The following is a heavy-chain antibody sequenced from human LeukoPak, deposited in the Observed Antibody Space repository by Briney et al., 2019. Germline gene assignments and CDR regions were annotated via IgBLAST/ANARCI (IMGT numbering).Heavy chain of an antibody. CDR1: GYTFTGYY. J-gene: IGHJ4*02. CDR3: ARGTFSSGWYRIDY. CDR2: INPNSGGT. D-gene: IGHD6-19*01. V-gene: IGHV1-2*02. Sequence: ASVKVSCKASGYTFTGYYMHWVRQAPGQGLEWMGWINPNSGGTNYAQKFQGRVIMTRDTSISTAYMELSRLRSDDTAVYYCARGTFSSGWYRIDYWGQGTLVTVSS.